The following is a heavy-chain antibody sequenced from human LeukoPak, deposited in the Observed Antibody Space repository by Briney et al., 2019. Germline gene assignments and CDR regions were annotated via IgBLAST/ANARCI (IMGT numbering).Heavy chain of an antibody. CDR1: GGSISSYY. D-gene: IGHD3-22*01. J-gene: IGHJ3*02. V-gene: IGHV4-59*01. Sequence: PSETLSLTCTVSGGSISSYYWSWIRQPPGKGLEWIGYIYYSGSTNYNPSLKSRVTISVDTSKNQFSLKLSSVTAADTAVYYCARVSVYRYYYDSSGYYSHAFDIWGQGTMVTVSS. CDR2: IYYSGST. CDR3: ARVSVYRYYYDSSGYYSHAFDI.